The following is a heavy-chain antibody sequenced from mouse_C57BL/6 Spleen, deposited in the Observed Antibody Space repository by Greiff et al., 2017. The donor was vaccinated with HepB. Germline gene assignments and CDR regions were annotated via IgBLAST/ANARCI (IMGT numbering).Heavy chain of an antibody. J-gene: IGHJ3*01. CDR1: GYTFTDYY. CDR2: IYPGSGNT. Sequence: VKLMESGAELVRPGASVKLSCKASGYTFTDYYINWVKQRPGQGLEWIARIYPGSGNTYYNEKFKGKATLTAEKSSSTAYMQLSSLTSEDSAVYFCAGDYYGSSVFAYWGQGTLVTVSA. CDR3: AGDYYGSSVFAY. D-gene: IGHD1-1*01. V-gene: IGHV1-76*01.